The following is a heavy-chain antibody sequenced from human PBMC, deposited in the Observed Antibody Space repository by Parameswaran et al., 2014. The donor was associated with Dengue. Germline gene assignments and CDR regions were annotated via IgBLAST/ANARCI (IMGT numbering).Heavy chain of an antibody. V-gene: IGHV4-30-4*01. J-gene: IGHJ6*02. Sequence: RWIRQPPGKGLEWIGYIYYSGSTYYNPSLKSRVTISVDTSKNQFSLKLSSVTAADTAVYYCARVRPNFYYYGMDVWGQGTTVTVSS. CDR2: IYYSGST. D-gene: IGHD3-3*01. CDR3: ARVRPNFYYYGMDV.